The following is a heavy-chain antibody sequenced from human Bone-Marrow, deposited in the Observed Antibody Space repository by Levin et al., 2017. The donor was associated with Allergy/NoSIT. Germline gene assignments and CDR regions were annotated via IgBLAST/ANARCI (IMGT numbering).Heavy chain of an antibody. J-gene: IGHJ4*02. Sequence: GGSLRLSCAASGFTFSSYSMNWVRQAPGKGLEWVSSISSSSSYIYYADSVKGRFTISRDNAKNSLYLQMNSLRAEDTAVYYCASLPYYYDSSGYYYGDWGQGTLVTVSS. CDR3: ASLPYYYDSSGYYYGD. CDR2: ISSSSSYI. V-gene: IGHV3-21*01. CDR1: GFTFSSYS. D-gene: IGHD3-22*01.